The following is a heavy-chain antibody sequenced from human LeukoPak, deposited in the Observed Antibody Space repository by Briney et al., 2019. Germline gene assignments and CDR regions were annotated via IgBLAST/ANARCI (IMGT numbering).Heavy chain of an antibody. CDR1: GGSFSGYY. Sequence: SETLSLTCAVYGGSFSGYYWTWIRQPPGKGLEWIGEINHSGSTNYNPSLKSRLSISVDTSKNQFSLRLSSVTAADTAVYYCARVRFVAVAKWGPVDPWGQGTLVTVSS. J-gene: IGHJ5*02. D-gene: IGHD6-19*01. CDR2: INHSGST. V-gene: IGHV4-34*01. CDR3: ARVRFVAVAKWGPVDP.